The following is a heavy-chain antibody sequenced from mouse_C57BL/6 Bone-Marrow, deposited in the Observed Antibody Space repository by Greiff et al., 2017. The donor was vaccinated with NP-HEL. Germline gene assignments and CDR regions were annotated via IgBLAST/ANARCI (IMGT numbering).Heavy chain of an antibody. D-gene: IGHD2-5*01. J-gene: IGHJ2*01. V-gene: IGHV1-69*01. CDR1: GYTFTSYW. CDR2: IDPSDSYT. Sequence: QVQLKQPGAELVMPGASVKLSCKASGYTFTSYWMHWVKQRPGQGLEWIGEIDPSDSYTNYNQKFKGKSTLTVDKSSSTAYMQLSSLTSEDSAVYYCARTAYYSNHFDYWGEGTTLTVSS. CDR3: ARTAYYSNHFDY.